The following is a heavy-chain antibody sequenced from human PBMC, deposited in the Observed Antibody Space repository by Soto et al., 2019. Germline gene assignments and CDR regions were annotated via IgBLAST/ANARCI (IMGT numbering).Heavy chain of an antibody. CDR3: ARGGIAVAGTMDDAFDI. CDR2: IIPILGIA. J-gene: IGHJ3*02. V-gene: IGHV1-69*02. CDR1: GGTFSSYT. Sequence: QVQLVQSGAEVKKPGSSVKVSCKASGGTFSSYTISWVRQAPGQGLEWMGRIIPILGIANYAQKFQGRVTITAAKSTSTTNMERRSLRSEETAVYYCARGGIAVAGTMDDAFDIWGQGTMVTVSS. D-gene: IGHD6-19*01.